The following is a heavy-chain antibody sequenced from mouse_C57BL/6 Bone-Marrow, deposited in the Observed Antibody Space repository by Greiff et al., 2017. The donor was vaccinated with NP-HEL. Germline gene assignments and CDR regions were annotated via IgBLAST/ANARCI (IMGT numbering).Heavy chain of an antibody. V-gene: IGHV14-4*01. CDR2: IDPENGDT. Sequence: VQLQQSGAELVRPGASVKLSCTASGFNIKDDYMHWVKQRPEQGLEWIGWIDPENGDTEYASKFQGQATITADTSSNTAYLQLSSLTSEDTAVYYCTTYYGSSPWFAYWGQGTLVTVSA. J-gene: IGHJ3*01. D-gene: IGHD1-1*01. CDR3: TTYYGSSPWFAY. CDR1: GFNIKDDY.